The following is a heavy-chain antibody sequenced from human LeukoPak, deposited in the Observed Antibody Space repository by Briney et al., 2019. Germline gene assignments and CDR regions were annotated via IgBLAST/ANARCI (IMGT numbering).Heavy chain of an antibody. V-gene: IGHV3-48*03. CDR1: GFTFSSYE. Sequence: PGGSLRLSCAASGFTFSSYEMNWVRQAPGKGLEWVSYISSSGSTIYYADSVKGRFTISRDNAKNSLYLQMNSLRAEDTALYYCAKATEEFTLLNWFDPWGQGTLVTVSS. D-gene: IGHD3-10*01. CDR3: AKATEEFTLLNWFDP. J-gene: IGHJ5*02. CDR2: ISSSGSTI.